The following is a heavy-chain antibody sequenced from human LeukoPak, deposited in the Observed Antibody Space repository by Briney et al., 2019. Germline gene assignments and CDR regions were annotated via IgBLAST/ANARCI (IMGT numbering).Heavy chain of an antibody. D-gene: IGHD2-21*01. CDR3: ARAVRGLVASDL. Sequence: GGALRLSCAAPGFTFSDYYTSWIRQAPGKGLEWVSYISSSSSYTNYADSVKGRFTISRDNAKNSLYLQMNSLRAEDTAVYYCARAVRGLVASDLWGRGTLVTVSS. CDR1: GFTFSDYY. V-gene: IGHV3-11*06. CDR2: ISSSSSYT. J-gene: IGHJ2*01.